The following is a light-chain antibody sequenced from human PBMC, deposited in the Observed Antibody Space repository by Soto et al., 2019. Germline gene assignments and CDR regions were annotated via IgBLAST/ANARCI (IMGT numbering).Light chain of an antibody. CDR3: QQANSFPLT. Sequence: DVQMTQSPPSVFASVGDRVTITCRASQGISALVAWYQQKPGKAPKLLIHGASSLESGVPSRFSGSGSGTDFALTITSLQPEDFATYFCQQANSFPLTFGGGTKVEIK. J-gene: IGKJ4*01. CDR2: GAS. CDR1: QGISAL. V-gene: IGKV1-12*01.